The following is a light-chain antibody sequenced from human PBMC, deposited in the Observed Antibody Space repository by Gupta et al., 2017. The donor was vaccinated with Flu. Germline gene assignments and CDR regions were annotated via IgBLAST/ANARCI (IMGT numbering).Light chain of an antibody. V-gene: IGKV3-11*01. CDR2: DAS. CDR3: QLGSNYL. CDR1: QSVSNY. Sequence: EIVLTQSPGTLSLSPGESATLSCRASQSVSNYLAWYQQKPGQPPRLLIYDASHRATGIPARFSGSGSGTDFSLTISSLDPEDSAVYYCQLGSNYLFGGGTKVELK. J-gene: IGKJ4*01.